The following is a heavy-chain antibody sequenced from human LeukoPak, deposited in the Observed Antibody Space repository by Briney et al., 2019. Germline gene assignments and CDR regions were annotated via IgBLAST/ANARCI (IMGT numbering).Heavy chain of an antibody. Sequence: SETLSLTCAVYGGSFSGYYWSWIRQPPGKGLEWIGEINHSGSTNYNPSLKSRVTISVDTSKNQFSLKLSSATAADTAVYYCARPRGYSYGHWGQGTLVTVSS. CDR1: GGSFSGYY. CDR2: INHSGST. J-gene: IGHJ4*02. V-gene: IGHV4-34*01. CDR3: ARPRGYSYGH. D-gene: IGHD5-18*01.